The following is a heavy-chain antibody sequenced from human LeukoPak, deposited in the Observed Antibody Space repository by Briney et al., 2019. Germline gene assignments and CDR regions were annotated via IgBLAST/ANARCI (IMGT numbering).Heavy chain of an antibody. Sequence: PSETLSLTWTVSGGSISGSNYYRGWIRQPPGMGLEWIGSIYYSGRTYYNPSLKSRVTISVDTSKNQFSLRLSSVTAADTAVYYCARHEEEDGYNAKTFHYWGQGTLVTVSS. D-gene: IGHD5-24*01. J-gene: IGHJ4*02. CDR2: IYYSGRT. V-gene: IGHV4-39*01. CDR3: ARHEEEDGYNAKTFHY. CDR1: GGSISGSNYY.